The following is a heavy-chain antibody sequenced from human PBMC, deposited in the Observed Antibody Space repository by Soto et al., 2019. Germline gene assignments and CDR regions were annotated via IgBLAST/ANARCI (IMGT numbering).Heavy chain of an antibody. CDR1: GFIFSGYA. CDR3: AKETSAYEIDY. D-gene: IGHD5-12*01. V-gene: IGHV3-30-3*01. J-gene: IGHJ4*02. CDR2: ISYDGNTK. Sequence: QVQLVESGGGVVQPGRSLRLSCAASGFIFSGYAMHWVRQAPGKGLNWVAVISYDGNTKYYADSVKGRFTVSRDNSKNTLYVQMHNLSPEDTAMYYCAKETSAYEIDYWGQGTLVTVSS.